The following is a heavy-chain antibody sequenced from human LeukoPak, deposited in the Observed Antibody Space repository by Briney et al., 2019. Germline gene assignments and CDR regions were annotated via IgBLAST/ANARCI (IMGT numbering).Heavy chain of an antibody. Sequence: SETLSLTCTVSGGSISSSSYYWGWIRQPPGKGLEWIGSIYYSGSTYYNPSLKSRVTISVDTSKNQSSLKLSSVTAADTAVYYCAREAPTLYSGSYLDYWGQGTLVTVSS. D-gene: IGHD1-26*01. V-gene: IGHV4-39*07. CDR1: GGSISSSSYY. J-gene: IGHJ4*02. CDR2: IYYSGST. CDR3: AREAPTLYSGSYLDY.